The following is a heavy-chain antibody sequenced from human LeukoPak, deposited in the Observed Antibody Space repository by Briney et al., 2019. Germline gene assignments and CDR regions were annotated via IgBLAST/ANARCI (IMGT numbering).Heavy chain of an antibody. D-gene: IGHD6-13*01. CDR1: GFTFSSCA. CDR3: ARDPVARVAAAGTAVDY. Sequence: GGSLRLSCSASGFTFSSCAMHWVRQAPGKGLEFVSATSSSGGNTYYADSVKGRFTISRDNSKNTLYLQMSSLRVEDTAVYYCARDPVARVAAAGTAVDYWGQGTLVTVSS. CDR2: TSSSGGNT. J-gene: IGHJ4*02. V-gene: IGHV3-64D*06.